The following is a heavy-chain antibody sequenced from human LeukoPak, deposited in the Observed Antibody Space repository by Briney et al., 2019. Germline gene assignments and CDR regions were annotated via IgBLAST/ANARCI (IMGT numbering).Heavy chain of an antibody. J-gene: IGHJ4*02. V-gene: IGHV3-30*01. Sequence: PGRSLRLSCAASGFTFSTYAMHWVRQAPGKGLERVALISDGGSNKYYADSVKGRFTISRDNSKNTLYLQMNSLGAEDTAVYYCARDVYYYDSGGFYSWGPGTLVTVSS. CDR3: ARDVYYYDSGGFYS. D-gene: IGHD3-22*01. CDR1: GFTFSTYA. CDR2: ISDGGSNK.